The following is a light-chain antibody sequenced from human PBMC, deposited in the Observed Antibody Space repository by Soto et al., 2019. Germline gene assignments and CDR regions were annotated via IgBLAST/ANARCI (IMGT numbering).Light chain of an antibody. CDR1: QGISSY. V-gene: IGKV1-8*01. J-gene: IGKJ2*01. CDR3: QQDYSYRFST. Sequence: AIRMTQSPSSLSASTGDRVTITCRASQGISSYLAWYQQKPGKAPKLLIYAASTLQSGVPSRFSGSGSGTDFTITISSLQSTDFATYYCQQDYSYRFSTFGHRTKLDIK. CDR2: AAS.